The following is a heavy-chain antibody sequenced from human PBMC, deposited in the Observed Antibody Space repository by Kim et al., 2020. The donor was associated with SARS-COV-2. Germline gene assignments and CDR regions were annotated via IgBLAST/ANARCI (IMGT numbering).Heavy chain of an antibody. D-gene: IGHD2-15*01. Sequence: ASVKVSCKASGYTFTSYAMHWVRQAPGQRLEWMGWINAGNGNTKYSQKFQGRVTITRDTSASTAYMELSSLRSEDTAVYYCAREHPRLVVVAATPPGGWFDPWGQGTLVTVSS. CDR1: GYTFTSYA. J-gene: IGHJ5*02. V-gene: IGHV1-3*01. CDR3: AREHPRLVVVAATPPGGWFDP. CDR2: INAGNGNT.